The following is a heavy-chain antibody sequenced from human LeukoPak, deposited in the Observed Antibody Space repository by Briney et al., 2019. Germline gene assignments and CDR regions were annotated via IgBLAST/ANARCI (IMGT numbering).Heavy chain of an antibody. D-gene: IGHD3-22*01. Sequence: ASVKVSCKVSGYTLTELSMHWVRQAPGKGLEWMGGFDPEDGETIYAQRFQGRVTMTEDTSTDTAYMELSSLRSEDTAVYYCATVSDYYDSSGYYMPLDYWGQGTLVTVSS. CDR2: FDPEDGET. CDR1: GYTLTELS. CDR3: ATVSDYYDSSGYYMPLDY. V-gene: IGHV1-24*01. J-gene: IGHJ4*02.